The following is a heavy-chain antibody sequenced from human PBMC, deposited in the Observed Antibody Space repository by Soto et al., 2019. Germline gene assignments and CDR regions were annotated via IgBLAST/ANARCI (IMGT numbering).Heavy chain of an antibody. J-gene: IGHJ5*02. V-gene: IGHV1-18*01. CDR2: ISAYNGNT. CDR3: ARDGCISTSCYVGWFDP. D-gene: IGHD2-2*01. Sequence: ASVKVSCKASGYTFTNFGISWVRQAPGQGLEWMGWISAYNGNTNYAQNFQGRVTMTTDTSTSTAYMELRSLRSDDTAVYYCARDGCISTSCYVGWFDPWGQGTLVTVS. CDR1: GYTFTNFG.